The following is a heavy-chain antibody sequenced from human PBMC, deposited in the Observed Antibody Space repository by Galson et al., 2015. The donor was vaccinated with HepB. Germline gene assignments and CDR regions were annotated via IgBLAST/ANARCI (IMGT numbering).Heavy chain of an antibody. CDR3: ARDSGYCTSTSCKGDAFDI. CDR2: IKQDGSEK. J-gene: IGHJ3*02. V-gene: IGHV3-7*03. D-gene: IGHD2-2*01. Sequence: SLRLSCAASGFTFSSYWMSWVRQAPGKGLEWVANIKQDGSEKYYVDSVKGRFTISRDNAKNSLDLQMNSLRAEDTAVYYCARDSGYCTSTSCKGDAFDIWGQGTMVTVSS. CDR1: GFTFSSYW.